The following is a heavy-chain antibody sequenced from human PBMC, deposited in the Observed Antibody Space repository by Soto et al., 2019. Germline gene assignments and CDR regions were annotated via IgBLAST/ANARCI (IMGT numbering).Heavy chain of an antibody. V-gene: IGHV4-34*01. CDR1: GGSFSGYY. CDR3: ARVVYGSGIRWFDP. D-gene: IGHD3-10*01. Sequence: PSETLSLTCAVYGGSFSGYYWSWIRQPPGKGLEWIGEINHSGSTNYNPSLKSRVTISVDTSKNQFSLKLSSVTAADTAVYYCARVVYGSGIRWFDPWGQGTLVTVSS. J-gene: IGHJ5*02. CDR2: INHSGST.